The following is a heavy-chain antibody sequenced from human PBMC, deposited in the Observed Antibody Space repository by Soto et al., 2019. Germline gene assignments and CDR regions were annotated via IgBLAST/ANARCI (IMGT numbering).Heavy chain of an antibody. CDR3: ARYCSYSDILTGRSDAFDI. CDR1: GFIFSTDW. J-gene: IGHJ3*02. Sequence: EVQLVESGGGLVQPGGSLRLSCAASGFIFSTDWMSWVRQAPGKGLEWVANIKQDGSEKWYVDSVKGRFTISRDNAKNSLDLQMNSLRAEDTAVYYWARYCSYSDILTGRSDAFDIWGQGTMVTVSS. D-gene: IGHD3-9*01. CDR2: IKQDGSEK. V-gene: IGHV3-7*01.